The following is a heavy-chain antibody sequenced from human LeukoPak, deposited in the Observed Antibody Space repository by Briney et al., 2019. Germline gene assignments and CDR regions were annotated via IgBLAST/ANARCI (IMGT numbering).Heavy chain of an antibody. V-gene: IGHV3-33*01. CDR3: ARSRTGYCSSTSCFDAFDI. CDR2: IWYDGSNK. Sequence: PGGSLRVSCAASGFTFTSYGMHWVRQAPGKGLEWVGVIWYDGSNKYYADSVKGRFTISRDNSKNTLYLQMNSLRAEDTAVYYCARSRTGYCSSTSCFDAFDIRGQGTMVTVSS. J-gene: IGHJ3*02. D-gene: IGHD2-2*01. CDR1: GFTFTSYG.